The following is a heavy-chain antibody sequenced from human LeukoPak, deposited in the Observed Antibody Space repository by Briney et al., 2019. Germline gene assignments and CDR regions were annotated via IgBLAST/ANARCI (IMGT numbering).Heavy chain of an antibody. Sequence: GGSLRLSCAASGFTFSSYAMSWVRQAPGKGLEWVSAISGSGGSTYYADSVKGRFTISRDNSKNTLYLQMNSLRAEDAAVYYCAKAGEREVVPAANYYYYYYDMDVWGQGTTVTVSS. V-gene: IGHV3-23*01. CDR3: AKAGEREVVPAANYYYYYYDMDV. CDR1: GFTFSSYA. J-gene: IGHJ6*02. D-gene: IGHD2-2*01. CDR2: ISGSGGST.